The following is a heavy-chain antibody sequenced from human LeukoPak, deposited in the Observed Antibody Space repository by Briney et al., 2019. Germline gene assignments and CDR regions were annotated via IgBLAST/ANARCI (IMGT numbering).Heavy chain of an antibody. CDR3: ARDRVMVRGVIIPNWFDP. J-gene: IGHJ5*02. CDR2: ISAYNGNT. Sequence: GASVKVSCKASGYTFTSYGISWVRQAPGQGLEWMGWISAYNGNTNYAQKLQGRGTMTTDTSTSTAYMELRSLRSDDTAVYYCARDRVMVRGVIIPNWFDPWGQGTLVTVSS. V-gene: IGHV1-18*01. CDR1: GYTFTSYG. D-gene: IGHD3-10*01.